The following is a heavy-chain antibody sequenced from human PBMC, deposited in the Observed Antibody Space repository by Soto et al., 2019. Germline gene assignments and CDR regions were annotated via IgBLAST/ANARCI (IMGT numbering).Heavy chain of an antibody. CDR2: IYYSGST. V-gene: IGHV4-39*01. D-gene: IGHD5-12*01. CDR3: ARLRGYDPEY. Sequence: QLQLQESGTGLVKPSETLSLTCTVSGGSISSSSYYWGWIRQPPGKGLEWIGSIYYSGSTYYNPSLKSRVSRCIQTSESQFSRKLSSWTAADTAVYDLARLRGYDPEYWGQGTPLTVSS. J-gene: IGHJ4*02. CDR1: GGSISSSSYY.